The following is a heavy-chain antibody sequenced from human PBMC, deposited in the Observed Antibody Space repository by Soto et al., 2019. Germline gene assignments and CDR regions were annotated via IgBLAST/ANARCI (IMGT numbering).Heavy chain of an antibody. D-gene: IGHD6-13*01. CDR1: GYAFTGYY. Sequence: ASVKVSCKASGYAFTGYYMHWVRQAPGQGLEWMGWINPNSGGTNYAQKLQGRVTMTTDTSTNTAYMELRSLRSDDTAVYYCARPLQQLAPNFDYWGQGTLVTVSS. V-gene: IGHV1-2*02. CDR3: ARPLQQLAPNFDY. CDR2: INPNSGGT. J-gene: IGHJ4*02.